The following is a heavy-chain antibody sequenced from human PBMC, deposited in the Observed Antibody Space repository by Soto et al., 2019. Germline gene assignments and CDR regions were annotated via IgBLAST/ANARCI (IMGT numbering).Heavy chain of an antibody. CDR2: ISSSGNTI. D-gene: IGHD1-26*01. CDR1: GFTFSTYE. CDR3: ARGRSGSFFFDY. V-gene: IGHV3-48*03. J-gene: IGHJ4*02. Sequence: LRLSCAASGFTFSTYEMNWVRQAPGKGLEWVSDISSSGNTIHYADSVKGRFTISRDNAKNSLYLQMNSLRAEDTAVYYCARGRSGSFFFDYWGQGTLVTVSS.